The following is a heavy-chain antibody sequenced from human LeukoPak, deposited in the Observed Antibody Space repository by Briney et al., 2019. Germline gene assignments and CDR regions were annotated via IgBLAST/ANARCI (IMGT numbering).Heavy chain of an antibody. Sequence: PSETLSLTCTVSGGSISSGGYYWSWIRQHPGKGLEWIGYIHHSGSTYYNPSLKSRLIISLDTSKNQFSLKLNSVAAADTAVYYCANYGSGSYRFDPWGQGTLVTVSS. CDR3: ANYGSGSYRFDP. CDR1: GGSISSGGYY. J-gene: IGHJ5*02. D-gene: IGHD3-10*01. CDR2: IHHSGST. V-gene: IGHV4-31*03.